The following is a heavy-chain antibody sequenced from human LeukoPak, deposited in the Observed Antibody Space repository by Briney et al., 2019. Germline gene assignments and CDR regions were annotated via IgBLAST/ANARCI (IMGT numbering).Heavy chain of an antibody. Sequence: GESLKISCKGSGYSFTSYWIGWVRQMPGKGLEWMGIIYPGDSDTRYSPSFQGQVTISADKSISTAYLQWSSLKASDTAMYYCARQISVVAINPAPWFDPWGQGTLVTVSS. CDR1: GYSFTSYW. CDR3: ARQISVVAINPAPWFDP. D-gene: IGHD3-22*01. J-gene: IGHJ5*02. CDR2: IYPGDSDT. V-gene: IGHV5-51*01.